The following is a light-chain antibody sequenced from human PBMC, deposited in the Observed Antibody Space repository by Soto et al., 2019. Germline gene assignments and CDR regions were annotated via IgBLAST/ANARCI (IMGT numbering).Light chain of an antibody. Sequence: DIQITHSPSSPSASVGDRVTLPFPASKSISSYLNWYQQRPGKAPQLLIYAASSLQSGVPSTFSGSGSGTDFTLTISSLQPEDFATYYCQQSYSTPRTFGQGNKVDIK. CDR1: KSISSY. V-gene: IGKV1-39*01. CDR3: QQSYSTPRT. J-gene: IGKJ1*01. CDR2: AAS.